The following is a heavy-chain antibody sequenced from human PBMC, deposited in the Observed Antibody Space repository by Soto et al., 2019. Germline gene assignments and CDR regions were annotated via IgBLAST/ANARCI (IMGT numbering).Heavy chain of an antibody. D-gene: IGHD3-22*01. CDR3: AHRYCYDSSGYYWGLGYYYYGMDV. CDR2: IYWDDDK. Sequence: QITLKESGPTLVKPTQTLTLTCTFSGFSLSTSGVGVGWIRQPPGKALEWLALIYWDDDKRYSPTLKSRLTNTNDTSKNKVVLTMTNMVPMDTATYYCAHRYCYDSSGYYWGLGYYYYGMDVWGQGTTVTVSS. V-gene: IGHV2-5*02. J-gene: IGHJ6*02. CDR1: GFSLSTSGVG.